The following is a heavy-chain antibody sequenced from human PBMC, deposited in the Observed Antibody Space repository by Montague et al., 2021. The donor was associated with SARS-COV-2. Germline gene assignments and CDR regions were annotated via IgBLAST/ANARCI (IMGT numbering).Heavy chain of an antibody. Sequence: TLSLTCTVSGGSISSGSYYWSWIRQPAGKGLEWIGRIYTSGSTNYNPSLKSRVTISVDTSKNQFSLKLSSVTAADTAVYYCASGTYYYDSSGPSSRYWFAFDFWGQGTMVTVSS. J-gene: IGHJ3*01. CDR3: ASGTYYYDSSGPSSRYWFAFDF. CDR2: IYTSGST. CDR1: GGSISSGSYY. V-gene: IGHV4-61*02. D-gene: IGHD3-22*01.